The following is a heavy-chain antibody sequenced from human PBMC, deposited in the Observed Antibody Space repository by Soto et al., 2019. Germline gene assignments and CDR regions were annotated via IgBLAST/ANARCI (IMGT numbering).Heavy chain of an antibody. CDR1: GGIFSDFS. Sequence: QVQMVQSGAEVKKPGSSLKVSCKASGGIFSDFSFSWVRQAPGQGLEWMGGIMPIFGGPDYAQRFRGRVTITADEVTRTAFMELIGLTSEDTSTYYCASSLRMPGIGNYYYGMDVWGQGTTVTVSS. J-gene: IGHJ6*02. D-gene: IGHD6-13*01. CDR2: IMPIFGGP. CDR3: ASSLRMPGIGNYYYGMDV. V-gene: IGHV1-69*12.